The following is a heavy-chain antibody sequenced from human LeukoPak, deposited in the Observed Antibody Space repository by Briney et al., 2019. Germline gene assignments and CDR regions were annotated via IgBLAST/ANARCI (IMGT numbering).Heavy chain of an antibody. CDR3: ARDPDSNYAFDI. CDR1: GGTFSSYA. D-gene: IGHD3-22*01. V-gene: IGHV1-69*13. J-gene: IGHJ3*02. CDR2: IIPIFGTA. Sequence: ASVKVSCKASGGTFSSYAISWVRQAPGQGLEWMGGIIPIFGTANYAQKFQGRVTITADESTSTAYMELSSLRSEDTAVYYCARDPDSNYAFDIWGQGTMVTVSS.